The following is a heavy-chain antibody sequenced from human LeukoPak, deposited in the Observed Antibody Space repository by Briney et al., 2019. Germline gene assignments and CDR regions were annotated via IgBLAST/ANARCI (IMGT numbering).Heavy chain of an antibody. J-gene: IGHJ5*02. CDR1: GYTFTSYY. V-gene: IGHV1-46*01. D-gene: IGHD3-10*01. CDR2: INPSGGST. Sequence: ASVKVSCKASGYTFTSYYMHWVRQAPGQGLEWMGIINPSGGSTSYAQKFQGRVTMTRDTSTSTVYMELSSLRSEDTAVYYCARDYYYGSGSYSAGFDPWGQGTLVTVSS. CDR3: ARDYYYGSGSYSAGFDP.